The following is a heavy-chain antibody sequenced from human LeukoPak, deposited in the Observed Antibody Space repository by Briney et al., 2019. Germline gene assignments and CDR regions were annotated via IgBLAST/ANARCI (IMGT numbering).Heavy chain of an antibody. J-gene: IGHJ4*02. Sequence: SGGSLRLSCAASGFTFSSYAMSWVRQAPGKGLEWVSAISGSGGSTYYADSVKGRFTISRDNSNKTVYLQMNSLRAEDTAVYYCAKEGRYGDYFDYWGQGTPVTVSS. V-gene: IGHV3-23*01. CDR1: GFTFSSYA. D-gene: IGHD4/OR15-4a*01. CDR3: AKEGRYGDYFDY. CDR2: ISGSGGST.